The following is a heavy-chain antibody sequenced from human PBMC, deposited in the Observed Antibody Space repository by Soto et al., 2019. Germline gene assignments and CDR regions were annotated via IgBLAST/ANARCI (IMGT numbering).Heavy chain of an antibody. CDR1: GFTFSDYY. CDR3: ARVITMVRGVIITSLAFDI. D-gene: IGHD3-10*01. J-gene: IGHJ3*02. CDR2: ISSSSSYT. V-gene: IGHV3-11*03. Sequence: PGGSLRLSCAASGFTFSDYYMSWIRQAPGKGLEWVSYISSSSSYTNYADSVKGRFTISRDNAKNSLYLQMNSLRAEDTAVYYCARVITMVRGVIITSLAFDIWGQGTMVTVSS.